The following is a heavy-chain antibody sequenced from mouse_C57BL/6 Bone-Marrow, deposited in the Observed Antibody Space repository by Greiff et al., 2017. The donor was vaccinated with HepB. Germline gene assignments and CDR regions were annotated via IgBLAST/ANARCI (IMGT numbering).Heavy chain of an antibody. V-gene: IGHV6-6*01. CDR3: TSWSYYGSSPWFAY. D-gene: IGHD1-1*01. J-gene: IGHJ3*01. Sequence: EVKLVESGGGLVQPGGSMKLSCAASGFTFSDAWMDWVRQSPEKGLEWVAEIRNKANNHATYYAESVKGRFTISRDDSKSSVYLQMNSLRAEDTGIYYCTSWSYYGSSPWFAYWGQGTLVTVSA. CDR1: GFTFSDAW. CDR2: IRNKANNHAT.